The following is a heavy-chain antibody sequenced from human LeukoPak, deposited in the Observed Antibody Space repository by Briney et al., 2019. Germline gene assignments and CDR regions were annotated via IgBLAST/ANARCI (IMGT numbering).Heavy chain of an antibody. Sequence: ASVKVSCKASGYTFTGYYMHWVRQAPGQGLEWMGWINPNSGSTNYAQKFQGRVTMTRDTSISTAYMELRSLRSDDTAVYYCARGPVTTGYYFDYWGQGTLVTVSS. V-gene: IGHV1-2*02. CDR3: ARGPVTTGYYFDY. CDR1: GYTFTGYY. D-gene: IGHD4-17*01. CDR2: INPNSGST. J-gene: IGHJ4*02.